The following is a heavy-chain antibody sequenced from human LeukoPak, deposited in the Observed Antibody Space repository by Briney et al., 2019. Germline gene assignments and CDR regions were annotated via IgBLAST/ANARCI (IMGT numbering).Heavy chain of an antibody. V-gene: IGHV3-30-3*01. J-gene: IGHJ4*02. CDR3: ARDGGVYDSSGYYSFFDY. Sequence: PPGRSLRLSCAASGFTFSSYAMHWVRQAPGKGLECVAVISYDGSNKYYADSVKGRFTISRDNSKNTLYLQMNSLRAEDTAVYYCARDGGVYDSSGYYSFFDYWGQGTLVTVSS. CDR1: GFTFSSYA. D-gene: IGHD3-22*01. CDR2: ISYDGSNK.